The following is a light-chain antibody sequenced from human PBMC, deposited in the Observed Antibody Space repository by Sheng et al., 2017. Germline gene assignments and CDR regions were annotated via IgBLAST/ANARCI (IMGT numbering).Light chain of an antibody. CDR3: QQYAVFPPYT. CDR1: QDISKD. V-gene: IGKV1-33*01. J-gene: IGKJ2*01. Sequence: DIQMTQSPSSLSASVGDRVTITCQATQDISKDLNWYQQKPGTAPKLLIYGASNLETGVPSRFSGSRSGTDFTLTIDNLQPEDFATYYCQQYAVFPPYTFGQGTNLEMK. CDR2: GAS.